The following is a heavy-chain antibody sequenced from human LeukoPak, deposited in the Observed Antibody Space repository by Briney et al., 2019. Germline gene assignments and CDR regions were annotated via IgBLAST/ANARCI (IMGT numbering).Heavy chain of an antibody. Sequence: GSLILSCVASGFTFSSSWMSWVRQAPGEGLEWVANIKQDGSEKSYVESVRGRFTISRDNAKNSLYLQLNSLRAEDTALYYCARDNPPDYWGQGTLVTVSS. CDR3: ARDNPPDY. V-gene: IGHV3-7*03. CDR1: GFTFSSSW. J-gene: IGHJ4*02. CDR2: IKQDGSEK.